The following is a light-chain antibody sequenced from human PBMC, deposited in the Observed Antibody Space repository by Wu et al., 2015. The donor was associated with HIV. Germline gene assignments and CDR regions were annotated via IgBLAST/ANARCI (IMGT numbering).Light chain of an antibody. Sequence: EIVLTQSPAILSLSLGERATLSCRASQSVSNYLAWYQQKPGQPPRLLIYDASDRATGISARFSGSGSGTDFTLTISSLEPEDFAVYYCQQYNNWPLTFGGGTKVEIK. J-gene: IGKJ4*01. CDR3: QQYNNWPLT. V-gene: IGKV3-11*01. CDR1: QSVSNY. CDR2: DAS.